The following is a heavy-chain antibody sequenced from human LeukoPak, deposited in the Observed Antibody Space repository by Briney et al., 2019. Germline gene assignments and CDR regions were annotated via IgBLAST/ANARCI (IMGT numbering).Heavy chain of an antibody. J-gene: IGHJ6*03. D-gene: IGHD6-6*01. V-gene: IGHV6-1*01. CDR3: ARLNSSSRYYYYYMDV. CDR1: GDSVSSNSAA. Sequence: SQTLSLTCAISGDSVSSNSAAWNWIRQSPSRGLEWLGRTYYRSKGYNDYAVSVKSRITINPDTSKNQFSLQLNSVTPEDTAVYYCARLNSSSRYYYYYMDVWGKGTTVTVSS. CDR2: TYYRSKGYN.